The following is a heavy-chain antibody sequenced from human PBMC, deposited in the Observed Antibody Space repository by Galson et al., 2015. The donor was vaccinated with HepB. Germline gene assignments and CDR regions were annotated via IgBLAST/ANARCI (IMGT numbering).Heavy chain of an antibody. CDR1: GYTLTELS. CDR2: FDPEDGET. J-gene: IGHJ3*02. V-gene: IGHV1-24*01. Sequence: SVKVSCKVSGYTLTELSMHWVRQAPGKGLEWMGGFDPEDGETIYAQKFQGRVTMTEDTSTDTAYMELSSLRSEDTAVYYCATDPGGYYYGSGSYPNPWNIWGQGTMVTVSS. CDR3: ATDPGGYYYGSGSYPNPWNI. D-gene: IGHD3-10*01.